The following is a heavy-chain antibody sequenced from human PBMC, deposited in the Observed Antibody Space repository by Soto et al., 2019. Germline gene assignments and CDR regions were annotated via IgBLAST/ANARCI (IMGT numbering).Heavy chain of an antibody. CDR2: IIPIFGTA. Sequence: ASVKVSCKASGGTFSSYAISWVRQAPGQGLEWMGGIIPIFGTANYAQKFQGRVTITADESTSTAYMELSSLRSEDTAVYYCAREDLILEWLPYGMDVWGQGTTVTVSS. V-gene: IGHV1-69*13. D-gene: IGHD3-3*01. J-gene: IGHJ6*02. CDR1: GGTFSSYA. CDR3: AREDLILEWLPYGMDV.